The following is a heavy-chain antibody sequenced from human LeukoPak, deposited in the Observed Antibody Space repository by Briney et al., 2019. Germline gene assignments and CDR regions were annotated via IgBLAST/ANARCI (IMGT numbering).Heavy chain of an antibody. J-gene: IGHJ3*02. Sequence: ASVKVSCKASGYAFSDYYMHWVRQAPGQGLEWMGWMSPNSGGTEYAQKFQGRVTMTRDTSITTAYMELSSLRSDDSAVYYCARAPQPPNPEWVSYLGRFGFDIWGQGTMVTVSA. CDR3: ARAPQPPNPEWVSYLGRFGFDI. CDR1: GYAFSDYY. V-gene: IGHV1-2*02. D-gene: IGHD1-26*01. CDR2: MSPNSGGT.